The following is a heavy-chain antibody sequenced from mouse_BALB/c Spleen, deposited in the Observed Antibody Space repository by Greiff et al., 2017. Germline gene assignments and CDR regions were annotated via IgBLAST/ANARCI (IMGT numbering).Heavy chain of an antibody. CDR1: GFDFSRYW. V-gene: IGHV4-1*02. Sequence: EVKLVESGGGLVQPGGSLKLSCAASGFDFSRYWMSWVRQAPGKGLEWIGEINPDSSTINYTPSLKDKFIISRDNAKNTLYLQMSKVRSEDTALYYCARKDLAWFAYWGQGTLVTVSA. CDR2: INPDSSTI. J-gene: IGHJ3*01. CDR3: ARKDLAWFAY.